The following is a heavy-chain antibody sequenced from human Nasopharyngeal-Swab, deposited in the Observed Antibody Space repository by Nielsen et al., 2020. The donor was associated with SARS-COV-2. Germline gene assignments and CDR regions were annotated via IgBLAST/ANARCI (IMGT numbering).Heavy chain of an antibody. CDR3: ARVGYYDFWSGYYTSYYYGMDV. D-gene: IGHD3-3*01. CDR2: ISSSSSTI. J-gene: IGHJ6*02. CDR1: GFTFSSYG. Sequence: GGSLRLSCTASGFTFSSYGMNWVRQAPGKGLEWVSYISSSSSTIYYADSVKGRFTISRDNAKNSLYLQMNSLRDEDTAVYYCARVGYYDFWSGYYTSYYYGMDVWGQGTTVTVSS. V-gene: IGHV3-48*02.